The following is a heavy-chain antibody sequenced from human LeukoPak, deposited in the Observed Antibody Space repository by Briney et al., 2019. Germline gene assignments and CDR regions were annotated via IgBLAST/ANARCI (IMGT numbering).Heavy chain of an antibody. Sequence: PGGSLRLSCAASGFTFSSYSMNWVRQAPGKGLEWVSSISSSSSYIYYADSVKGRFTISRDNAKNSLYLQMNSLRAEDTAVYYCARDWKSGWYSALDYWGQGTLVTVSS. CDR2: ISSSSSYI. V-gene: IGHV3-21*01. CDR1: GFTFSSYS. J-gene: IGHJ4*02. CDR3: ARDWKSGWYSALDY. D-gene: IGHD6-19*01.